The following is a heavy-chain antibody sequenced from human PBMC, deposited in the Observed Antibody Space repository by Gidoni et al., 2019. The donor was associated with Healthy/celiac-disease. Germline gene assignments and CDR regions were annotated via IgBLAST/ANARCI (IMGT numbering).Heavy chain of an antibody. J-gene: IGHJ4*02. Sequence: EVQLVESGGGLVQPGRSLRLSCAASGFTFDDYAMHWVRQAPGKGLEWVSGISWNSGSIGYADSVKGRFTISRDNAKNSLYLQMNSLRAEDTALYYCAKERAAAGVSLGYFDYWGQGTLVTVSS. CDR1: GFTFDDYA. D-gene: IGHD6-13*01. CDR2: ISWNSGSI. CDR3: AKERAAAGVSLGYFDY. V-gene: IGHV3-9*01.